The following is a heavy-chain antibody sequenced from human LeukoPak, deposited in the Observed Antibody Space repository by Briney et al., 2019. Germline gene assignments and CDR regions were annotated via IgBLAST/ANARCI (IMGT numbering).Heavy chain of an antibody. V-gene: IGHV3-21*01. CDR3: ARRGYHDYSGFDY. Sequence: PGGSLRLSCAGSEFTFRSYSMHWVRQAPRKGLEWVSSISGSSSDIYYADSVKGRFTISRDNSKNSLYLQMKSLRAEDTALYYCARRGYHDYSGFDYWGQGTLVTVSS. D-gene: IGHD1-26*01. CDR1: EFTFRSYS. CDR2: ISGSSSDI. J-gene: IGHJ4*02.